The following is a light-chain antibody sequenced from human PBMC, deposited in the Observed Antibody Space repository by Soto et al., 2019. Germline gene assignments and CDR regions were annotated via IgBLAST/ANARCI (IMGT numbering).Light chain of an antibody. CDR1: QSIGRS. J-gene: IGKJ4*01. CDR2: GAS. V-gene: IGKV3D-15*01. Sequence: EIVMTQSPATLSVSPGERVTLSCRASQSIGRSLAWYQQRPGQAPRLLIYGASTRATGTPVRFSGIGSGTEFTLTINSLQSEDFVVYYCHQYYDWPLTFGGGTKVEIK. CDR3: HQYYDWPLT.